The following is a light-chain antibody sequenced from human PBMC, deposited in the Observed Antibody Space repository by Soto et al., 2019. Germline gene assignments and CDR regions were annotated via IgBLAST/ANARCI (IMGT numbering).Light chain of an antibody. CDR2: DAS. J-gene: IGKJ2*01. CDR3: EPYGGMWP. Sequence: IRMTQSLFALSAYVRERVTITFRASQSISNRLAWYQQKPGKAPKVLIYDASSLESGVPSRFSGSGSGTEYILTISSLQPDDFASYCCEPYGGMWPFG. V-gene: IGKV1-5*01. CDR1: QSISNR.